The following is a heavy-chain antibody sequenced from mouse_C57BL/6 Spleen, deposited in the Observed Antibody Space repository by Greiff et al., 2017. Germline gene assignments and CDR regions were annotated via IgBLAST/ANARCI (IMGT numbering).Heavy chain of an antibody. J-gene: IGHJ3*01. CDR1: GYAFSSSW. V-gene: IGHV1-82*01. Sequence: QVQLKQSGPELVKPGASVKLSCKASGYAFSSSWMNWVKQRPGKGLEWIGRIYPGDGDTNYNGKFKGKATLTADKSSSTAYMQLSSLTSEDSAVYFCASAYYYGSSYEIDYWGQGTLVTVSA. D-gene: IGHD1-1*01. CDR2: IYPGDGDT. CDR3: ASAYYYGSSYEIDY.